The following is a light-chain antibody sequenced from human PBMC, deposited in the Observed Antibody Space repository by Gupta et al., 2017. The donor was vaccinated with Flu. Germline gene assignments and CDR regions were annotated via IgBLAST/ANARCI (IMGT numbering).Light chain of an antibody. V-gene: IGLV6-57*03. Sequence: NFMLTQPHSVSESPGKTVTISCTRSSGTIANDYVQWYQQRPGSAPTTVISEDNRRPSGVPDRFSGSIDRSSNSASLTSSGLRTEDDADYYCQSYYRNNLVFGGGTKLTVL. J-gene: IGLJ2*01. CDR2: EDN. CDR1: SGTIANDY. CDR3: QSYYRNNLV.